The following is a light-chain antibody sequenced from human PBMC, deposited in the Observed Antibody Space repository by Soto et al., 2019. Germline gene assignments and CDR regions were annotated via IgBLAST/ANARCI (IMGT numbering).Light chain of an antibody. CDR1: QGISNY. J-gene: IGKJ1*01. CDR2: AAS. CDR3: QEYNRAPWT. V-gene: IGKV1-27*01. Sequence: DIQMTQSPSSLSASVGDRVTITCRASQGISNYLAWYQQKPGKVPKLLIYAASTLQSGVPSRFSGSGSGTDFTLTISGLQPEDVGTYYCQEYNRAPWTFGQGTKVEIK.